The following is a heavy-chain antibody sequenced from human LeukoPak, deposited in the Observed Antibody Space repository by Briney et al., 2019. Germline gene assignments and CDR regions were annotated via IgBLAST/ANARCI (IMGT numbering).Heavy chain of an antibody. J-gene: IGHJ4*02. CDR2: ISSSGSAI. CDR3: ARGLQLVRDAGLDY. CDR1: GFTFSDYY. D-gene: IGHD6-13*01. Sequence: PGGSLRLSCAASGFTFSDYYMSWLRQAPGKGLEWVSYISSSGSAIYYADSVKGRFTISRDDAKNSLYLQMNSLRAEDTAVYYCARGLQLVRDAGLDYWGQGTLVTVSS. V-gene: IGHV3-11*01.